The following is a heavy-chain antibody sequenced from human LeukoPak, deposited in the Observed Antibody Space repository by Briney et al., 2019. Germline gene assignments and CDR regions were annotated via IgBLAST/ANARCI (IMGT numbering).Heavy chain of an antibody. D-gene: IGHD2-21*02. CDR3: ARDQSTAYCGGNCYSTGNR. Sequence: GGSLRLSCAASGFTFSDYYMSWLRQAPGKGLEWVSYISSSGSTIYYADSVKGRFTISRDNAKNSLYLQMNSLRAEDTAVYYCARDQSTAYCGGNCYSTGNRWGQGTLVTVSS. V-gene: IGHV3-11*01. CDR2: ISSSGSTI. J-gene: IGHJ4*02. CDR1: GFTFSDYY.